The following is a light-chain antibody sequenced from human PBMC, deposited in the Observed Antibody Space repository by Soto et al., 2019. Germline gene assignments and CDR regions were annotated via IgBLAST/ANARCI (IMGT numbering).Light chain of an antibody. CDR2: GAS. Sequence: EIVMTQSPATLSVSLGERATLSCRASQSVSSNLAWYQQKPGQAPMLLIYGASTSATDVPARFSGSESGTEFTFTISSLQSEDFAVYYCQQYKNWPWTFGLGTKVEIK. CDR3: QQYKNWPWT. CDR1: QSVSSN. J-gene: IGKJ1*01. V-gene: IGKV3-15*01.